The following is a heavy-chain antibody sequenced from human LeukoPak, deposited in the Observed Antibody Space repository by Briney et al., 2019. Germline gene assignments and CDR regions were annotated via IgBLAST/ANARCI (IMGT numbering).Heavy chain of an antibody. V-gene: IGHV1-2*02. CDR2: INPNSGGT. CDR3: ARRGYSYGYEDY. D-gene: IGHD5-18*01. CDR1: GYTFTGYY. J-gene: IGHJ4*02. Sequence: ASVKVSCKASGYTFTGYYMHWVRQAPGQGLEWMGWINPNSGGTNYAQKFQGRVTMTRDTSISTAYMELSRLRSDDTAVYCCARRGYSYGYEDYWGQGTLVTVSS.